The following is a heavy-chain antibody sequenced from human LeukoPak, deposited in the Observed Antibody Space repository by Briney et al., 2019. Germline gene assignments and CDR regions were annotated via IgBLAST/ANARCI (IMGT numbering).Heavy chain of an antibody. V-gene: IGHV3-23*01. D-gene: IGHD3-3*01. J-gene: IGHJ4*02. CDR3: AKRHDFWSGYYTD. CDR1: GFAFSTYA. Sequence: GGSLRLSCAASGFAFSTYAMSWVRQAPGKGLEWVSAISGSGGNTYYADSVKGRFTISRDISKNTLYLQMNSLRAEDTAVYYCAKRHDFWSGYYTDWGQGTLVTVSS. CDR2: ISGSGGNT.